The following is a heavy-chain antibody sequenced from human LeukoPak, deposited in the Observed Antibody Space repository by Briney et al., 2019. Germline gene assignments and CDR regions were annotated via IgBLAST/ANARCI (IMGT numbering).Heavy chain of an antibody. Sequence: GGSLRLSCAASGFNFIDYSVNWVRQAPGKGLEWISYIGISSGNTKYADSVKGRFTISRDKARNSLYLQMNSLRVEDTAVYYCARDHRYAFDNWGHGTLVTVSS. D-gene: IGHD5-12*01. CDR1: GFNFIDYS. J-gene: IGHJ4*01. V-gene: IGHV3-48*01. CDR2: IGISSGNT. CDR3: ARDHRYAFDN.